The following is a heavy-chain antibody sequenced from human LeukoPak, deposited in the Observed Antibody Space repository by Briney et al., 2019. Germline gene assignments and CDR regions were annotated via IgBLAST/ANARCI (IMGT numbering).Heavy chain of an antibody. CDR1: GFTFSSYA. V-gene: IGHV3-23*01. J-gene: IGHJ4*02. CDR3: AKSKVVAATMGRFDY. Sequence: GGSLRLSCAASGFTFSSYAMSWVRQAPGKGLEWVSAISGSGGSTYYADSVKGRFTISRDNSKNTLYLQVNSLRAEDTAVYYCAKSKVVAATMGRFDYWGQGTLVTVSS. D-gene: IGHD2-15*01. CDR2: ISGSGGST.